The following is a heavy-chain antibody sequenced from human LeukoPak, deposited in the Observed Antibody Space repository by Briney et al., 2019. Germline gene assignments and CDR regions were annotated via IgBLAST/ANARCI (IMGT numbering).Heavy chain of an antibody. D-gene: IGHD5-18*01. J-gene: IGHJ4*02. CDR3: ARRGLIPPKRQLWLPSPFDY. CDR1: GFTFSSYA. CDR2: ISGSGGST. V-gene: IGHV3-23*01. Sequence: PGGSLRLSRAASGFTFSSYAMSWVRQAPGKGLEWVSAISGSGGSTYYADSVKGRFTISRDNSKNTLYLQMNSLRAEDTAVYYCARRGLIPPKRQLWLPSPFDYWGQGTLVTVSS.